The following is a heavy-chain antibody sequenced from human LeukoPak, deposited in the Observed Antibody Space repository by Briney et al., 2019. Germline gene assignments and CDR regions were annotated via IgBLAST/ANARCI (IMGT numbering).Heavy chain of an antibody. CDR2: IYTSGST. V-gene: IGHV4-4*09. CDR3: ARANLGRDFWSGYLSDYYYMDV. D-gene: IGHD3-3*01. CDR1: GDSISSYY. Sequence: PSETLSLTCTVSGDSISSYYWSWIRQPPGKGLEWIGCIYTSGSTNYNPSLKSRVAISIDTSKNQFSLKLSSVTAADTAVYYCARANLGRDFWSGYLSDYYYMDVWGKGTTVTVSS. J-gene: IGHJ6*03.